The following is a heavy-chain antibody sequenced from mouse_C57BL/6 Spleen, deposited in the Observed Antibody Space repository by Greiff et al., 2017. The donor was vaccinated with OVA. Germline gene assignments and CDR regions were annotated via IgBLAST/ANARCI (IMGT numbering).Heavy chain of an antibody. D-gene: IGHD2-4*01. CDR1: GYTFTEYT. CDR2: FYPGSGSI. Sequence: VKLQESGAELVKPGASVKLSCKASGYTFTEYTIHWVKQRSGQGLEWIGWFYPGSGSIKYNEKFKDKATLTADKSSSTVYMELSRLTSEDSAVYFCARGGFDYDYDGYAMDYWGQGTSVTVSS. V-gene: IGHV1-62-2*01. J-gene: IGHJ4*01. CDR3: ARGGFDYDYDGYAMDY.